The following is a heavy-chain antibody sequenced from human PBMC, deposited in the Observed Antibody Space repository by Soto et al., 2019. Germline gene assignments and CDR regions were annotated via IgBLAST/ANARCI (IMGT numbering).Heavy chain of an antibody. D-gene: IGHD3-10*01. V-gene: IGHV3-7*01. CDR2: RKLDACEK. CDR1: GLTYDYFW. J-gene: IGHJ4*01. CDR3: ARDSGYGSGASVNHYLDY. Sequence: GSLSLASAASGLTYDYFWLRWVHKASGKGQGSLATRKLDACEKKYVDSVKDRFTMSRDNAMNSVYLQMDSLRAEDTAVYYCARDSGYGSGASVNHYLDYWGHGTLVTVSS.